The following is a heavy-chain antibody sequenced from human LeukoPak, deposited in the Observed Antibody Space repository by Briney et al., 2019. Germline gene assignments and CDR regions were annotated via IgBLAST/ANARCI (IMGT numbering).Heavy chain of an antibody. Sequence: GGSLRLSCAASGFGFGQYEMNWVRQAPGKGLEWVSSISSSSSSIYYADSVKGRFTISRDNAKNSLYLQMNSLRAEDTAVYYCARASGDIVETATMGSYWGQGTLVTVSS. D-gene: IGHD5-18*01. CDR2: ISSSSSSI. J-gene: IGHJ4*02. V-gene: IGHV3-21*01. CDR3: ARASGDIVETATMGSY. CDR1: GFGFGQYE.